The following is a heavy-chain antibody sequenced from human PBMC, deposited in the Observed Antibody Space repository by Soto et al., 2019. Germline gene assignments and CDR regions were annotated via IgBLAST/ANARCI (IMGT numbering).Heavy chain of an antibody. D-gene: IGHD6-13*01. J-gene: IGHJ6*02. Sequence: EVQLLESGGGLVQPGGSLRLSCAASGFTFSSYAMSWVRQAPGKGLEWVSAISGSGGSTYYADSVKGRFTISRDNSKNTLYLQMNSLRAEGTAVYYCVRSSWYVDGAGDHYYYYYGMDVWGQGTTVTVSS. CDR3: VRSSWYVDGAGDHYYYYYGMDV. CDR2: ISGSGGST. V-gene: IGHV3-23*01. CDR1: GFTFSSYA.